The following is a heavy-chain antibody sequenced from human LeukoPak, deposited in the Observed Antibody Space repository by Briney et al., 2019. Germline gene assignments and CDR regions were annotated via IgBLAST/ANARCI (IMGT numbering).Heavy chain of an antibody. D-gene: IGHD2-2*01. CDR3: TRACSSTTCPASGFDP. CDR1: GFTFGDHA. CDR2: IRSKAYGGTT. Sequence: GGSLRLSCTASGFTFGDHAMSWVRQAPGKGLEWVGFIRSKAYGGTTEYAASVKGRFTISRDDSKTIAYLQMNSLKTEDTAVYYCTRACSSTTCPASGFDPWGQGTLVPVSS. J-gene: IGHJ5*02. V-gene: IGHV3-49*04.